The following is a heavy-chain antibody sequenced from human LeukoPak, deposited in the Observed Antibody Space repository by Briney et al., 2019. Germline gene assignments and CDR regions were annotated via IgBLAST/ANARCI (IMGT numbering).Heavy chain of an antibody. CDR1: GGSISSSSYY. CDR3: ARVAMVRGVIYYGMDV. Sequence: SETLSLTCTVSGGSISSSSYYWGCIRQPPGKGLEWIGSIYYSGSTYYNPSLKSRVTISVDTSKNQFSLKLSSVTAADTAVYYCARVAMVRGVIYYGMDVWGQGTTVTVSS. CDR2: IYYSGST. V-gene: IGHV4-39*07. D-gene: IGHD3-10*01. J-gene: IGHJ6*02.